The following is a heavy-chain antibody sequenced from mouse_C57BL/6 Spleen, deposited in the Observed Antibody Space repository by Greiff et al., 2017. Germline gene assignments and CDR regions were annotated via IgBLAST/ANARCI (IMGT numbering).Heavy chain of an antibody. CDR1: GYTFTSYW. CDR3: ARRGGRRGYFDV. D-gene: IGHD1-1*01. J-gene: IGHJ1*03. V-gene: IGHV1-64*01. Sequence: QVQLQQPGAELVKPGASVKLSCKASGYTFTSYWMHWVKQRPGQGLEWIGMIHPNSGSTNYNEKFKSKATLTVDKSSSTAYMQLSSLTSEDSAVYYCARRGGRRGYFDVWGTGTTVTVSS. CDR2: IHPNSGST.